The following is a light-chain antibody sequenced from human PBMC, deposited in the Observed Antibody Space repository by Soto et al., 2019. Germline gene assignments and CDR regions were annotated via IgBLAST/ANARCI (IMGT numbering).Light chain of an antibody. Sequence: ETVMTQSPATLSVSPGEGSTLSCMAIQSVSSSYLAWYQQKPGQAPRLLIYRASSRATGIPARFRGSGSGTEFILTISSLQSEDFAVYYCHEYNTWPWTFGQGTKVDIK. CDR3: HEYNTWPWT. J-gene: IGKJ1*01. CDR2: RAS. CDR1: QSVSSSY. V-gene: IGKV3D-15*01.